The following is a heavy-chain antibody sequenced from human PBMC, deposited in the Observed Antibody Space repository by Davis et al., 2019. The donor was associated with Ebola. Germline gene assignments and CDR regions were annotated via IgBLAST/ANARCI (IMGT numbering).Heavy chain of an antibody. D-gene: IGHD2-2*01. J-gene: IGHJ5*02. CDR2: INGGATTI. CDR3: ARGDCSSTSCLRDP. CDR1: GFPFSTSW. V-gene: IGHV3-74*01. Sequence: PGGSLRLSCAASGFPFSTSWMYWVRQIPGKGPACVSRINGGATTIDDTDSVKGRFTISRDNAKNTRYLQMNSLRAEDTAVYYCARGDCSSTSCLRDPWGQGTLVTVSS.